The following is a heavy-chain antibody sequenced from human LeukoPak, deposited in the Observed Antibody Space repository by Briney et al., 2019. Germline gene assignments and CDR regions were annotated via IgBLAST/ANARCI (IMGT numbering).Heavy chain of an antibody. J-gene: IGHJ5*02. CDR3: ARPAYCSGGTFFPCFDP. V-gene: IGHV1-2*02. CDR1: GYTFTGYY. D-gene: IGHD2-15*01. CDR2: INPNSGGT. Sequence: GASVKVSCKASGYTFTGYYVHWVRQAPGQGLEWMGWINPNSGGTNYAQKFQGRVPMTRDTSISTAYMELSRLTSDDTAVYYCARPAYCSGGTFFPCFDPWGQGTLVTVSS.